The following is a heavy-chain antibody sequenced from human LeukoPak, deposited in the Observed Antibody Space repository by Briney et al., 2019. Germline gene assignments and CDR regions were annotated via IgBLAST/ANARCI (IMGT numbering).Heavy chain of an antibody. Sequence: SEILSLTCAVYGGPFSDYFWSWIRQSPGKGLGWIGEINHSGNTDYNPSLKSRVTISVNTSKKQFSLNLRSVTAADTAMYYCARRIAAAGTFWFDPWGQGTLVTVSS. CDR3: ARRIAAAGTFWFDP. CDR2: INHSGNT. V-gene: IGHV4-34*01. CDR1: GGPFSDYF. J-gene: IGHJ5*02. D-gene: IGHD6-13*01.